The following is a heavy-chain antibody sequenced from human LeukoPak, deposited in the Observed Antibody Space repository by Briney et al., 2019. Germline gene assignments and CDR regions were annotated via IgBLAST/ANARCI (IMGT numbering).Heavy chain of an antibody. Sequence: GGSLRLSCAASGFTFSSYWMSWVRQAPGKGLEWVANIKQDGSEKYYVDSVKGRFTISRDNAKNSLYLQMNSLRAEDTAVYYCAKDLQSHTYYYYYGMDVWGQGTTVTVSS. CDR1: GFTFSSYW. D-gene: IGHD4-11*01. CDR3: AKDLQSHTYYYYYGMDV. V-gene: IGHV3-7*03. CDR2: IKQDGSEK. J-gene: IGHJ6*02.